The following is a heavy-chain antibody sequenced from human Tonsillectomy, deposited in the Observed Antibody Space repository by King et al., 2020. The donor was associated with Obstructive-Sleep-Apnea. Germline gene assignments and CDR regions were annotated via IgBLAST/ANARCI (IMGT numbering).Heavy chain of an antibody. CDR1: GYSFTNFA. J-gene: IGHJ6*02. CDR3: ARPRPIGQGSYYFYGLDV. V-gene: IGHV7-4-1*02. Sequence: VQLVESGSELKKPGASVKVSCKASGYSFTNFAMNWVRQAPGQGLEWMGWINTNTGNPTYGQGFTGRFVFSLDTSVSTAYVQISSLKAEDTAVYYCARPRPIGQGSYYFYGLDVWGQGTTVTVSS. CDR2: INTNTGNP.